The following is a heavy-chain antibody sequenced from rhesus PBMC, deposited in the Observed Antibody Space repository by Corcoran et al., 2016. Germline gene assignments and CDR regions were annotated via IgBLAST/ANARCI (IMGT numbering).Heavy chain of an antibody. V-gene: IGHV3-119*01. CDR2: ISTDGSST. Sequence: EVQLVESGGGLVQPGGSLRLSCAASGFTFSSYWMYWVRKAPGKGLELVSRISTDGSSTSYADTLKSRFTISRENAKNSMYLQMNSLRAEDTAVYYYEKEGWGSVGAFDFWGQGLRVTVSS. CDR1: GFTFSSYW. D-gene: IGHD5-24*01. CDR3: EKEGWGSVGAFDF. J-gene: IGHJ3*01.